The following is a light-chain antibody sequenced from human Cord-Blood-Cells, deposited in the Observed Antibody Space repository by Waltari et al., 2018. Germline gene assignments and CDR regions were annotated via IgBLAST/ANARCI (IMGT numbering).Light chain of an antibody. J-gene: IGLJ2*01. Sequence: QSALTQPASVSGSPGQSITISCTGTSSDVGGYNYVSWYQQHPGKAPKLMIYDVSNRPPGVSNRFAGAQAGNTASLTIAGLQAEDEADYYCSSYTSSSTYVVFGGGTKLTVL. V-gene: IGLV2-14*01. CDR1: SSDVGGYNY. CDR2: DVS. CDR3: SSYTSSSTYVV.